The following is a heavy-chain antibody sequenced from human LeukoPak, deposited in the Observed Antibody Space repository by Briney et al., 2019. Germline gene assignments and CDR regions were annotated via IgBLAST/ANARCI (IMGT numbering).Heavy chain of an antibody. CDR3: SRDRRTWFDP. Sequence: PGGSLRLSCAASGFTFSTYTMNWVRQAPGKGLEWVSSITSSSSYIYYSDPVKGRFTISRDNAKNTLYLQMNSLRAEDTALYYCSRDRRTWFDPWGQGTLVTVSP. V-gene: IGHV3-21*01. CDR2: ITSSSSYI. CDR1: GFTFSTYT. J-gene: IGHJ5*02.